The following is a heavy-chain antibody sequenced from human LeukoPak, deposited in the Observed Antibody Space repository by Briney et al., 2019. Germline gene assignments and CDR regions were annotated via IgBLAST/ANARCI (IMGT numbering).Heavy chain of an antibody. Sequence: GGSLRLSCEASGFTFNSYAMNWVRRAPGKGLEWVAVISSDGSNKYYTDSVKGRFTISRDNSKTTLYLQMNSLRDEDTAVYYCARESLGVGIAAAGIGYWGQGTLVTVSS. CDR2: ISSDGSNK. D-gene: IGHD6-13*01. CDR3: ARESLGVGIAAAGIGY. V-gene: IGHV3-30*04. J-gene: IGHJ4*02. CDR1: GFTFNSYA.